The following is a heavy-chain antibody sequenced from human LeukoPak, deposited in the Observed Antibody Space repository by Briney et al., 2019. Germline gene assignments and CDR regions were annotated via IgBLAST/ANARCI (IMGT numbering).Heavy chain of an antibody. CDR1: GFTFSSYA. V-gene: IGHV3-30*15. J-gene: IGHJ3*02. D-gene: IGHD3-22*01. CDR2: ISYDGSNK. CDR3: ARDGGMYYYDSSGYFPDI. Sequence: GGSLRLSCAASGFTFSSYAMHWVRQAPGKGLEWVAVISYDGSNKYYADSVKGRFTISRDNSKNTLYLQMSSLRAEDTAVYYCARDGGMYYYDSSGYFPDIWGQGTMVTVSS.